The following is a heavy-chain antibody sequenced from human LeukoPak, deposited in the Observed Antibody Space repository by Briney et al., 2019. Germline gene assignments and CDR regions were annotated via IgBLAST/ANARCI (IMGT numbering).Heavy chain of an antibody. CDR2: IYYSGST. D-gene: IGHD6-13*01. CDR3: TRDRYSSSWYVPFDP. V-gene: IGHV4-59*01. CDR1: GGSISSYN. Sequence: PSETLSVTCTVSGGSISSYNWSWIRQPPRKGLECMAYIYYSGSTNHDPPLLSRVTISVHTSTNKFSLNLNSVTAAPTTVHCFTRDRYSSSWYVPFDPWGQGTLVAVSS. J-gene: IGHJ5*02.